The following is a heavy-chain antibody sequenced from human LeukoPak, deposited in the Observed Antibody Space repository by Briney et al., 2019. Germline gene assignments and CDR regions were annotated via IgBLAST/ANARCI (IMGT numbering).Heavy chain of an antibody. J-gene: IGHJ4*02. D-gene: IGHD6-19*01. CDR2: INSDGSTT. Sequence: GGSLRLSCSASKFTFSNYWMNWVRQAPGKELVWVSRINSDGSTTTYADSVKGRFTISRDNAKNTLYLQMNSLRADDTAVYYCARLSVAANFDYWGQGTLVTVSS. CDR3: ARLSVAANFDY. CDR1: KFTFSNYW. V-gene: IGHV3-74*01.